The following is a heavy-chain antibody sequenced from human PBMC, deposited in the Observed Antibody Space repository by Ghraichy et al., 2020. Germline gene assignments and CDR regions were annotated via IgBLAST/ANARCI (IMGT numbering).Heavy chain of an antibody. V-gene: IGHV3-30*02. CDR3: AKDNRGSGWYTDYFDY. CDR2: IRYDGSNK. Sequence: GGSLRLSCAASGFTFSSYGMHWVRQAPGKGLEWVAFIRYDGSNKYYADSVKGRFTISRDNSKNTLYLQMNSLRAEDTGVYYCAKDNRGSGWYTDYFDYWGQGTLVTVSS. CDR1: GFTFSSYG. D-gene: IGHD6-19*01. J-gene: IGHJ4*02.